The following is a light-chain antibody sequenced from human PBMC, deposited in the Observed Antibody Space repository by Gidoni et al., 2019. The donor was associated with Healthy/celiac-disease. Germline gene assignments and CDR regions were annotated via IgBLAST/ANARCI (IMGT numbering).Light chain of an antibody. CDR2: KGS. J-gene: IGKJ1*01. V-gene: IGKV2-30*02. CDR3: MKGTHLPT. CDR1: QSLVHSDENTY. Sequence: DVVLTQSPLSLPVTLGQPASISCRSSQSLVHSDENTYLNWFQQTPGQPPRRLIYKGSTRDSGVSDRFSGSGSGTDFTLKISRVEAEDVGVYYCMKGTHLPTFGQGTKVEIK.